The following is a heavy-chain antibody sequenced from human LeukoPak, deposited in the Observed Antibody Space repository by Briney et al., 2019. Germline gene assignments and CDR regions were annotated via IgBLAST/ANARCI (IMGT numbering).Heavy chain of an antibody. D-gene: IGHD7-27*01. CDR3: AKLIGDESF. Sequence: PGGSLRLSCAASGFTFSNAWMSWVRQAPGKGLEWVSSVSASGGTTNYADSVKGRFTISRDNSKNTLYLQMNSLRVEDKAVYYCAKLIGDESFWGQGTLVTVSS. CDR2: VSASGGTT. J-gene: IGHJ4*02. CDR1: GFTFSNAW. V-gene: IGHV3-23*01.